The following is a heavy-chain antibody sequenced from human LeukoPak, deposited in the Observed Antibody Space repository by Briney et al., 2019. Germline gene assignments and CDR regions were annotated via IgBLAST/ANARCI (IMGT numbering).Heavy chain of an antibody. CDR3: ASVEGVPRLMSMDV. CDR1: GYTFTGYY. CDR2: INPNSGGT. J-gene: IGHJ6*02. V-gene: IGHV1-2*02. D-gene: IGHD6-6*01. Sequence: ASVKVSCKASGYTFTGYYMHWVRQAPGQGLEWMGWINPNSGGTNYAQKFQGRVTMTRDTSISTAYMELSRLRSDDTAVCYCASVEGVPRLMSMDVWGQGTTVTVSS.